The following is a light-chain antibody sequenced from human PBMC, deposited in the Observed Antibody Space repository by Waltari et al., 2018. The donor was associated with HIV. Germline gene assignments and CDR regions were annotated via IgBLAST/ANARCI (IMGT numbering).Light chain of an antibody. J-gene: IGLJ2*01. V-gene: IGLV2-14*03. CDR1: ARAFGLYNY. CDR3: ASFTGDDTVL. Sequence: SAVTQPASVSGLPGQSVTISCTGGARAFGLYNYVSWYQQHPGKVPRLILFDVDSRAPGISDRFSGSKSGPTASLNISGLRAEDEADYYCASFTGDDTVLFGGGTKVTVL. CDR2: DVD.